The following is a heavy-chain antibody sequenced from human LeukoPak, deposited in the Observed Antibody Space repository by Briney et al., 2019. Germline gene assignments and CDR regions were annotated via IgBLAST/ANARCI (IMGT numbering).Heavy chain of an antibody. CDR1: GGTFSSYP. D-gene: IGHD7-27*01. Sequence: SVKVSCKASGGTFSSYPVTWVRQAPGQGLEWMGGIIPIFGTANYAQKFQGRVTITADESTSTAYMELSSLRSEDTAVYYCARALRSLTGDFDYYFDYWGQGTLVTVSS. CDR2: IIPIFGTA. J-gene: IGHJ4*02. V-gene: IGHV1-69*13. CDR3: ARALRSLTGDFDYYFDY.